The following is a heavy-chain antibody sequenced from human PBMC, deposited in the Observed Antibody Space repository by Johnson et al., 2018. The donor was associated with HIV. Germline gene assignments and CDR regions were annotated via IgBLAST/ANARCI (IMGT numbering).Heavy chain of an antibody. CDR1: GFTFSSYG. D-gene: IGHD6-13*01. J-gene: IGHJ3*02. CDR3: ARHKGQQYDTFDI. V-gene: IGHV3-33*01. CDR2: IWYDGSNK. Sequence: QVQLVESGGGVVQPGKSLRLSCAASGFTFSSYGMHWVRQAAGKGLEWVALIWYDGSNKYYADSVKGRFTISRDNSKNTLYLQMNSLRAGDTAVYYCARHKGQQYDTFDIWGQGTMVTVSS.